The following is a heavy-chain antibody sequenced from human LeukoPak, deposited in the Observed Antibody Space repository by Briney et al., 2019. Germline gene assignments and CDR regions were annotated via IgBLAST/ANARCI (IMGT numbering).Heavy chain of an antibody. CDR2: ISSSSSYI. Sequence: GGSLRLSCAASGFTFSSYSMNWVRQAPGKGLEWVSSISSSSSYIYYADSVKGRFTISRDNAKNSLYLQMNSLRAEDTAVYYRARGPPAAIPDYYYGMDVWGQGTTVTVSS. CDR1: GFTFSSYS. V-gene: IGHV3-21*01. J-gene: IGHJ6*02. CDR3: ARGPPAAIPDYYYGMDV. D-gene: IGHD2-2*02.